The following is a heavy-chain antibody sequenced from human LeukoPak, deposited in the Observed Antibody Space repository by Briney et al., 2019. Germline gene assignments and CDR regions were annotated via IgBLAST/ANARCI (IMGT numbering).Heavy chain of an antibody. J-gene: IGHJ4*02. CDR3: ARGARRSSSFSY. D-gene: IGHD6-6*01. CDR2: IYYSGST. CDR1: GGSISSYY. V-gene: IGHV4-59*12. Sequence: SETLSLTCTVSGGSISSYYWSWIRQPPGKGLEWIGYIYYSGSTNYNPSLKSRVTISVDTSKNQFSLKLSSVTAADTAVYYCARGARRSSSFSYWGQGTLVTVSS.